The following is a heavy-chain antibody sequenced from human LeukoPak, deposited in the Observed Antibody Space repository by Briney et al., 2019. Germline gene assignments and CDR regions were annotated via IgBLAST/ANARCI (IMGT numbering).Heavy chain of an antibody. V-gene: IGHV1-8*01. J-gene: IGHJ6*03. CDR1: GYTFTSYD. D-gene: IGHD6-19*01. CDR3: ARDLRYSSGWSASGMDV. Sequence: ASVKVSCKASGYTFTSYDINWVRQATGQGLEWMGWMNPNSGNTGYAQKLQSRVSMTTDTSTSTAYMDLRSLRSDDTAVYYCARDLRYSSGWSASGMDVWGKGTTVTISS. CDR2: MNPNSGNT.